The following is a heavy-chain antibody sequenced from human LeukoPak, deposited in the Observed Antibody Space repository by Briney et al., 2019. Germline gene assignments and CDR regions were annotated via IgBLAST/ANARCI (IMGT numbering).Heavy chain of an antibody. CDR1: GFTFSSYS. V-gene: IGHV3-21*01. CDR3: ARDLYGQLPYTADY. J-gene: IGHJ4*02. Sequence: GSLRLSCAASGFTFSSYSMNWVRQAPGKGLEWVSSISSSSSYIYYADSVKGRFTISRDNAKNSLYLQMNSLRAEDTAVYYCARDLYGQLPYTADYWGQGTLVTVSS. D-gene: IGHD2-2*02. CDR2: ISSSSSYI.